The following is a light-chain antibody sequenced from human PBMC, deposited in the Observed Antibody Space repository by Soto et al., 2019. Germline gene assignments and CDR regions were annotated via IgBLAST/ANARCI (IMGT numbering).Light chain of an antibody. J-gene: IGLJ1*01. CDR3: CSYAGSSTYV. V-gene: IGLV2-23*01. Sequence: QSALTQPASVSGSPGQSITISCTGTSSDVGSYNLVSWYQQHPGKAPKLMIYEGSKRPSGVSNRFSGSKSGNTASLTISGLQVEDEADYYCCSYAGSSTYVFGTGTKLTFL. CDR2: EGS. CDR1: SSDVGSYNL.